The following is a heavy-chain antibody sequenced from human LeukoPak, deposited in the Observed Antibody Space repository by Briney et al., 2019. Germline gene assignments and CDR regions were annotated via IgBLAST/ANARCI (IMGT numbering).Heavy chain of an antibody. D-gene: IGHD3/OR15-3a*01. CDR1: GGSFSGYY. CDR2: INHSGST. Sequence: PSETLSLTCAVYGGSFSGYYWSWIRQPPGKGLEWIGEINHSGSTNYNPSLKSRVTISVDTSKNQFSLKLSSVTAADTAVYYCAKTLEQGTYYFDYWGQGTLVTVSS. CDR3: AKTLEQGTYYFDY. J-gene: IGHJ4*02. V-gene: IGHV4-34*01.